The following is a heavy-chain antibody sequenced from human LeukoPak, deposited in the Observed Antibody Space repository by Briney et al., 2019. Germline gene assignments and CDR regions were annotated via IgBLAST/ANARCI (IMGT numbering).Heavy chain of an antibody. V-gene: IGHV3-23*01. CDR2: ISATNT. J-gene: IGHJ3*02. CDR3: VKEHVDRGFTRSFEI. D-gene: IGHD3-10*01. Sequence: GGSPRLSCAASGFTFRNYGMHWVRQAPGKGLEWVSAISATNTYYADAVKGRFTISRDDSKNTVYLHMNSLTAEDRAVYYCVKEHVDRGFTRSFEIWGQGTVDTVSS. CDR1: GFTFRNYG.